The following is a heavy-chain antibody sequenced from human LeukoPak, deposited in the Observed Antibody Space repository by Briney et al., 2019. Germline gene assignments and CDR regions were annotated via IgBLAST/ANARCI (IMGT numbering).Heavy chain of an antibody. CDR1: GDSVSSNSAA. CDR2: TYYRSKWYN. D-gene: IGHD6-13*01. Sequence: SQTLSLTCAISGDSVSSNSAAWNWIRQSPSRGLEWLGRTYYRSKWYNDYAVSVKSRITINPDTSKNHFSLQLNSVTPEDTAVYYCARESLAAAGTIIYFYYYYMDVWGKGTTVTISS. J-gene: IGHJ6*03. V-gene: IGHV6-1*01. CDR3: ARESLAAAGTIIYFYYYYMDV.